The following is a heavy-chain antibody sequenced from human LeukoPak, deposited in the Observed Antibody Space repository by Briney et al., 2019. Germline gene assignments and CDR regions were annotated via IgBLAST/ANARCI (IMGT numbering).Heavy chain of an antibody. V-gene: IGHV4-59*12. Sequence: PSETLSLTCTVSGGSISSYYWSWIRQPPGKGLEWIGYIYYSGSTNYNPSLKSRVTMSVDTSKNQFSLKLSSVTAADTAVYYCARDGDDYGDLFDYWGQGTLVTVSS. D-gene: IGHD4-17*01. CDR1: GGSISSYY. J-gene: IGHJ4*02. CDR2: IYYSGST. CDR3: ARDGDDYGDLFDY.